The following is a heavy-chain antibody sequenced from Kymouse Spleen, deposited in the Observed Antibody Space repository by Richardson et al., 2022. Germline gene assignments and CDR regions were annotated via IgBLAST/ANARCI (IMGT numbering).Heavy chain of an antibody. CDR1: GGSISSYY. D-gene: IGHD3-10*01. CDR2: IYYSGST. J-gene: IGHJ5*02. CDR3: ARGGVRGVPWFDP. V-gene: IGHV4-59*01. Sequence: QVQLQESGPGLVKPSETLSLTCTVSGGSISSYYWSWIRQPPGKGLEWIGYIYYSGSTNYNPSLKSRVTISVDTSKNQFSLKLSSVTAADTAVYYCARGGVRGVPWFDPWGQGTLVTVSS.